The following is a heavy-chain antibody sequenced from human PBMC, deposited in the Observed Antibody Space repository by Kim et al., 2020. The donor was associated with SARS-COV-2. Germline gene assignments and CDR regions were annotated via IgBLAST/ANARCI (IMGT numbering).Heavy chain of an antibody. D-gene: IGHD2-2*01. CDR1: GYSFTSYW. Sequence: GESMKISCKGSGYSFTSYWIGWVRQMPGKGLEWMGIIYPGDSDTRYSPSFQGQVTISADKSISTAYLQWSSLKASDTAMYYCAGLCNPGGRDIVVVPAARDAFDIWGQGTLVTVSS. CDR2: IYPGDSDT. J-gene: IGHJ3*02. CDR3: AGLCNPGGRDIVVVPAARDAFDI. V-gene: IGHV5-51*01.